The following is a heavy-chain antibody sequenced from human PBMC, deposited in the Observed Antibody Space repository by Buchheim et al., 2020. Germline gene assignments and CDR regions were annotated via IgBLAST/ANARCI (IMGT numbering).Heavy chain of an antibody. J-gene: IGHJ4*02. CDR2: ISYDGSNK. CDR1: GFTFSSYG. D-gene: IGHD6-6*01. V-gene: IGHV3-30*18. Sequence: QVQLVESGGGVVQPGRSLRLSCAASGFTFSSYGVHWVRQAPGKGLEWVAVISYDGSNKYYADSVKGRFTISRDNSKNTLYLQMNSLRAEDTAVYYCAKDDSSSSGLIGYWGQGTL. CDR3: AKDDSSSSGLIGY.